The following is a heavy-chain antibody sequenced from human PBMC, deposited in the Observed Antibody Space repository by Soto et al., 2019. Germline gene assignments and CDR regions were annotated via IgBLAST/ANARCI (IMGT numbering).Heavy chain of an antibody. J-gene: IGHJ4*02. CDR1: GYSISSSNW. CDR2: IYYSGTT. V-gene: IGHV4-28*03. D-gene: IGHD2-2*01. CDR3: ARVSSPYQMLIDY. Sequence: SETLSLTCAVSGYSISSSNWWGWIRQPPGKGLEWIGYIYYSGTTYYNPSLKSRVTMSVDTSKNQFSLKLSSVTAADTAMYYCARVSSPYQMLIDYWGQGALVTVSS.